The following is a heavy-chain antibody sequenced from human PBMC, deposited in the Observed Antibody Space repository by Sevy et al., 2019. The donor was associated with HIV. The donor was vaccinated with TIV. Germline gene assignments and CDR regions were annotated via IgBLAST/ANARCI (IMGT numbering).Heavy chain of an antibody. J-gene: IGHJ4*02. CDR3: TRWKGLQSIFDY. D-gene: IGHD1-1*01. CDR1: GFTFGDYA. CDR2: LKSKADGGTV. V-gene: IGHV3-49*04. Sequence: GGSLRLSCTTSGFTFGDYAMNWVRQAPGKGLEWVAFLKSKADGGTVDHAASVKGRFTISRDDSKGIAYLQMNDLTTEDTGVDYCTRWKGLQSIFDYWGQGALVTVSS.